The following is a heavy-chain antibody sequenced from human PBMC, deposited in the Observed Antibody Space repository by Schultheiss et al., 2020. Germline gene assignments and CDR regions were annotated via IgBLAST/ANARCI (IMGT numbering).Heavy chain of an antibody. J-gene: IGHJ6*04. Sequence: SETLSLTCTVSGGSISSGGYYWSWIRQHPGKGLEWLGSIHHGGSTYYNPSLKSRVTISVDTSKNQFSLKLSSVTAADTAVYYCARRGRVTNYYYYGMDVWGKGTTVTVSS. V-gene: IGHV4-39*01. CDR1: GGSISSGGYY. D-gene: IGHD2-21*02. CDR2: IHHGGST. CDR3: ARRGRVTNYYYYGMDV.